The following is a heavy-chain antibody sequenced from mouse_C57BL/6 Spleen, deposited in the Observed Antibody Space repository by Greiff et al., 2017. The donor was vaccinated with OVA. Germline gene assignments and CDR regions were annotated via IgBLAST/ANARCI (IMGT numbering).Heavy chain of an antibody. V-gene: IGHV3-6*01. CDR2: ISYDGSN. J-gene: IGHJ3*01. D-gene: IGHD3-2*02. CDR1: GYSITSGYY. Sequence: EVKLQESGPGLVKPSQSLSLTCSVTGYSITSGYYWNWIRQFPGNKLEWMGYISYDGSNNYNPSLKNRISITRDTSKNQFFLKLNSVTTEDTATYYCASPDSSGPWFAYWGQGTLVTVSA. CDR3: ASPDSSGPWFAY.